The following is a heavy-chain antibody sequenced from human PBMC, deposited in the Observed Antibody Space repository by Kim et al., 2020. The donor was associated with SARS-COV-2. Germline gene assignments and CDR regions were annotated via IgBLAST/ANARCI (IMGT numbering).Heavy chain of an antibody. Sequence: ASVKVSCKASGYTFTSYGLHWVRQAPGQGLEWMGWINAGNGHTKYSQRFQGRVTITRDTAATTSYLEMRGLGSDDTAVYYCARGVYCSTTNCFALRDLFGYWGQGSLVFVSS. CDR1: GYTFTSYG. CDR2: INAGNGHT. D-gene: IGHD2-2*01. J-gene: IGHJ4*02. CDR3: ARGVYCSTTNCFALRDLFGY. V-gene: IGHV1-3*01.